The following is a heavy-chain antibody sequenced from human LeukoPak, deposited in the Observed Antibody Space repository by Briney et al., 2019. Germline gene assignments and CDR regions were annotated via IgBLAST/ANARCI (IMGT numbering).Heavy chain of an antibody. CDR2: IYHSGST. CDR3: ARGSGTPYYFDY. CDR1: GGSISSGGYS. V-gene: IGHV4-30-2*01. D-gene: IGHD1-1*01. Sequence: PSETLSLTCAVSGGSISSGGYSWSWIRQPPGKGLEWIGYIYHSGSTYYNPSLKSRVTISVDRSKNQFSLKLSSVTAADTAVYYCARGSGTPYYFDYWGQGTLVTVSS. J-gene: IGHJ4*02.